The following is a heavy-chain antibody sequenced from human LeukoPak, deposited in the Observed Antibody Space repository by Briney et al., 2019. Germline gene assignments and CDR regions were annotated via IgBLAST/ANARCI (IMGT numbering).Heavy chain of an antibody. CDR2: INHSGST. CDR1: GGSFSGCY. V-gene: IGHV4-34*01. D-gene: IGHD3-9*01. CDR3: ASSQQYYDMTYGMDV. Sequence: SETLSLTCAVYGGSFSGCYWSWIRQPPGKGLEWIGEINHSGSTNYNPSLKSRVTISVDTSKNQFSLKLSSVTAADTAVYYCASSQQYYDMTYGMDVWGQGTTVTVSS. J-gene: IGHJ6*02.